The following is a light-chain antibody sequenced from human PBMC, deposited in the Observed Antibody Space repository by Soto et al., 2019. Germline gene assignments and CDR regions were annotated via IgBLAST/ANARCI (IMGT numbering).Light chain of an antibody. CDR1: QSVSSY. V-gene: IGKV3-11*01. Sequence: EIVLTQSPATLSLSPGERATLSCRASQSVSSYFAWYQQSPGQAPRLLIYYASNRATGIPARFSGRGSGTDFTLTISSLEPEDFAVYYCQQHSTWPWTFGQGTKVEIK. CDR2: YAS. CDR3: QQHSTWPWT. J-gene: IGKJ1*01.